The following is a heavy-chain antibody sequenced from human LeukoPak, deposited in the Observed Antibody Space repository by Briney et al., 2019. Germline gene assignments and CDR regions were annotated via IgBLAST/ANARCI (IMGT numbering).Heavy chain of an antibody. CDR2: IIPIFGTA. V-gene: IGHV1-69*13. CDR1: GGTFSSYA. D-gene: IGHD2-8*01. J-gene: IGHJ4*02. CDR3: AREDQYCTNGVCYTSSFDY. Sequence: GASVKVSCKASGGTFSSYAISWVRQAPGQGLEWMGGIIPIFGTANYAQKFQGRVTITADESTSTAYMELSSLRSEDTAVYYCAREDQYCTNGVCYTSSFDYWGQGTLVTVSS.